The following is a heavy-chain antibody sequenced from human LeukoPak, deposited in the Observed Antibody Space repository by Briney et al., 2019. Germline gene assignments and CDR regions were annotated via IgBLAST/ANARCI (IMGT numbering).Heavy chain of an antibody. V-gene: IGHV3-11*06. CDR3: VRDRGYCSGGACYALWDY. Sequence: PGGSLRLSCAASGFTFSDYYMSWIRQAPGKGLEWVSSISSSSSYIYYADSVKGRFTISRDNAKNSLYLQMNSLRAEDTAMYYCVRDRGYCSGGACYALWDYWGQGTLVTVSS. J-gene: IGHJ4*02. CDR2: ISSSSSYI. D-gene: IGHD2-15*01. CDR1: GFTFSDYY.